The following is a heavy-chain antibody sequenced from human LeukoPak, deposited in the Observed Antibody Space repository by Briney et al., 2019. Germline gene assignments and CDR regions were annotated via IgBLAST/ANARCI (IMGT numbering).Heavy chain of an antibody. J-gene: IGHJ4*02. CDR1: GGTFSSYA. D-gene: IGHD3-22*01. Sequence: SVKVSCKASGGTFSSYAISWVRQAPGQGLEWMGGIIPIFGTANYAQKFQGRVTITTDESTSTAYMELSSLRSEDTAVYYCAGGAQYYYDSSGYYYWGQGTLVTVSS. V-gene: IGHV1-69*05. CDR2: IIPIFGTA. CDR3: AGGAQYYYDSSGYYY.